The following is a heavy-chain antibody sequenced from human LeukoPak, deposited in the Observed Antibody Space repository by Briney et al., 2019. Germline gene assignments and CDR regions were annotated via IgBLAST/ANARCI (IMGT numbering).Heavy chain of an antibody. Sequence: PGGSLRLSCAASRFTFSTYSMNWVRQAPGKGLEWVSFISTSSSYIYYADSVKGRFTISRDNARNSLYLQMNSLRAEDTAVYYCARDPGTTQTLHDAFDIWGQGTMVTVSS. J-gene: IGHJ3*02. D-gene: IGHD1-7*01. CDR2: ISTSSSYI. CDR3: ARDPGTTQTLHDAFDI. V-gene: IGHV3-21*01. CDR1: RFTFSTYS.